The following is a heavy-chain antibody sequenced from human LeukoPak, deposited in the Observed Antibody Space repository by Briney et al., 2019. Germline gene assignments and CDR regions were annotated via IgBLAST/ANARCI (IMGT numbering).Heavy chain of an antibody. J-gene: IGHJ6*03. CDR2: VDHSGNT. CDR1: GGSINNFF. CDR3: ARAVGATNLYYYYYMDV. D-gene: IGHD1-26*01. V-gene: IGHV4-59*01. Sequence: SETLSLTRTVSGGSINNFFWNWVRQSPGKGLEWIGYVDHSGNTKYNPSLWGRVTMFVDTSNNQFSLRLTSLTAADTAVYYCARAVGATNLYYYYYMDVWGKGTTVTISS.